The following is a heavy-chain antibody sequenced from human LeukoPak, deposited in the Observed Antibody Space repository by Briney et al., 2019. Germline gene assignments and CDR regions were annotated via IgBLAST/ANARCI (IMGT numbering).Heavy chain of an antibody. CDR3: ARDWGQDYDSSGYYDY. J-gene: IGHJ4*02. D-gene: IGHD3-22*01. Sequence: ASVKVSCKASGGTFSSYAISWVRQAPGRGLEWMGRIIPILGIANYAQKFQGRVTITADESTSTAYMELSSLRSEDTAVYYCARDWGQDYDSSGYYDYWGQGTLVTVSS. CDR1: GGTFSSYA. V-gene: IGHV1-69*04. CDR2: IIPILGIA.